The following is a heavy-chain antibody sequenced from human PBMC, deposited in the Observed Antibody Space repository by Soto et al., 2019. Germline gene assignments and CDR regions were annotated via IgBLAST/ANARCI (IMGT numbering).Heavy chain of an antibody. D-gene: IGHD6-19*01. V-gene: IGHV5-51*01. Sequence: GESLKISCKASGYRFTDYWIGWVRQMPGKGLECMGIIYPDDSDTRYSPSFQGQVIISADKSITTAYLQWTSLKASDTAIYYCAGPFDTSGWYDYWGQGTLVTVSS. J-gene: IGHJ4*02. CDR1: GYRFTDYW. CDR3: AGPFDTSGWYDY. CDR2: IYPDDSDT.